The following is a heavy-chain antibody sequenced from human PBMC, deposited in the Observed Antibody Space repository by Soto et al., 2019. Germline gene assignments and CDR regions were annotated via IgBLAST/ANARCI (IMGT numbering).Heavy chain of an antibody. V-gene: IGHV3-30*18. Sequence: QRHLVESGGGVVQPGRSLRLSCAASGFSFSSYGMHWIRQAPGKGLEWVAVISHDGAFKDYADSVKGRFTISRDNSENTLFLEMNSLGPSDTAVYYCAKDYGPKAPYPYSNPHTDFWGQGTRVTVSS. CDR1: GFSFSSYG. CDR2: ISHDGAFK. D-gene: IGHD6-13*01. J-gene: IGHJ4*02. CDR3: AKDYGPKAPYPYSNPHTDF.